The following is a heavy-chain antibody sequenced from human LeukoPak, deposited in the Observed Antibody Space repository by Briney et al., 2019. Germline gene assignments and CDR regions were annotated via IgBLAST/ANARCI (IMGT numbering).Heavy chain of an antibody. CDR2: IYYSGST. J-gene: IGHJ4*02. CDR3: ARASQQGLFDY. V-gene: IGHV4-59*01. D-gene: IGHD6-13*01. CDR1: GGSISSYY. Sequence: PSETLSLTCTVSGGSISSYYWSWIRPPPGKGLEWIGYIYYSGSTNYNPSLKSRVTLSVATSKNQLSLKLSSVTAADTAVYYCARASQQGLFDYWGQGTLVTVSS.